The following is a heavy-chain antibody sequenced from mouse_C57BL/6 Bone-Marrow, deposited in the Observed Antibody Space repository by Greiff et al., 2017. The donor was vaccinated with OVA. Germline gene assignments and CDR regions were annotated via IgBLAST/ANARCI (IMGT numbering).Heavy chain of an antibody. CDR3: ASDYGNYGGDYYAMDY. J-gene: IGHJ4*01. CDR1: GFTFSDYG. D-gene: IGHD2-1*01. CDR2: ISSGSSTI. V-gene: IGHV5-17*01. Sequence: EVQGVESGGGLVKPGGSLKLSCAASGFTFSDYGMHWVRQAPEKGLEWVAYISSGSSTIYYADTVKGRFTISRDKAKNTMFLQMTSLSSEDTAMYYCASDYGNYGGDYYAMDYWGKGASGTVSS.